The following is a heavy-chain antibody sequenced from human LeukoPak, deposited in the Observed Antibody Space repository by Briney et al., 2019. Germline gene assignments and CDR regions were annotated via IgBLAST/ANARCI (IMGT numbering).Heavy chain of an antibody. Sequence: SETLSLTCTVSGGSISSYYCSWIRQPPGKGLEWIGYIYYSGSTNYNPSLKSRVTISIDTSKNQFYLKLSSVTAADTAVYYCARHYQRAGGGFDYWGQGTLVTVSS. V-gene: IGHV4-59*08. D-gene: IGHD2-2*01. CDR2: IYYSGST. CDR3: ARHYQRAGGGFDY. J-gene: IGHJ4*02. CDR1: GGSISSYY.